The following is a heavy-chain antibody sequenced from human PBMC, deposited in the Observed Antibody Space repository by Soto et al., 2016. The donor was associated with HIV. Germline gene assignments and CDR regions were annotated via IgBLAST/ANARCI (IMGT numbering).Heavy chain of an antibody. V-gene: IGHV3-23*01. CDR1: GFTFSNYA. Sequence: EVQLLESGGRLGTAWGGSLRLSCAASGFTFSNYAMSWVRQAPGKGLEWVSTISGSGGSTYYADSVKGRFTISRDNSKNTLYLQMNSLRAEDTALFYCAKGRGGAVVVITVDMWGQGTMVTVSS. D-gene: IGHD3-22*01. CDR2: ISGSGGST. CDR3: AKGRGGAVVVITVDM. J-gene: IGHJ3*02.